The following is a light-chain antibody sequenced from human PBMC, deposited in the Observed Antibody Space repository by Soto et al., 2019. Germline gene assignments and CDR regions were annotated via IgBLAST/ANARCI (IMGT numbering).Light chain of an antibody. CDR3: SSYTSSSTLV. Sequence: QSVLTQPASVSGSPGQSITISCTGTSSDVGAYKYVSWYQQNAGKAPKLVIYEVTNRPSGVSNRFSGSKSGNTASLTISGPQAEDEGDYYCSSYTSSSTLVFGSGTKVTVL. J-gene: IGLJ1*01. CDR2: EVT. V-gene: IGLV2-14*01. CDR1: SSDVGAYKY.